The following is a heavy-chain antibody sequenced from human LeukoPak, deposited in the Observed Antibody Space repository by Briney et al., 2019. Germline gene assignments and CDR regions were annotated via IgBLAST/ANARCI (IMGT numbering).Heavy chain of an antibody. Sequence: ASVKVSCKASGYTFTSYDINWVRQAPGQGLEWMGWISAYNGNTNYAQKLQGRVTMTTDTSTSTAYMELRSLRSDDTAVYHCARSEATIPFDYWGQGTLVTVSS. CDR1: GYTFTSYD. V-gene: IGHV1-18*01. J-gene: IGHJ4*02. D-gene: IGHD5-24*01. CDR2: ISAYNGNT. CDR3: ARSEATIPFDY.